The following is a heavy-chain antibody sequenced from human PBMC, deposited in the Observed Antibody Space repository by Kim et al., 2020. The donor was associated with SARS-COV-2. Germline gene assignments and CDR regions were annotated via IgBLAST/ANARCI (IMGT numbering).Heavy chain of an antibody. CDR1: GFTFSSYG. CDR3: AKSAGREVLRHYFDY. CDR2: ISYDGSNK. V-gene: IGHV3-30*18. Sequence: GGSLRLSCAASGFTFSSYGMHWVRQAPGKGLEWVAVISYDGSNKYYADSVKGRFTISRDNSKNTLYLQMNSLRAEDTAVYYCAKSAGREVLRHYFDYWGQGTLVTVSS. J-gene: IGHJ4*02. D-gene: IGHD1-26*01.